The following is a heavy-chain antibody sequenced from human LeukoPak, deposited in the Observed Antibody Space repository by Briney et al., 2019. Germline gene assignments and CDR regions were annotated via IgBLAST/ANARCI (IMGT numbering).Heavy chain of an antibody. Sequence: GGSLRLSCAASGFTFSSYSMNWVRQAPGEGLEWVSSISSSSSYIYYADSVKGRFTISRDNAKNSLYLQMNSLRAEDTAVYYCARDSVITSGGDYWGQGTLVTVSS. CDR1: GFTFSSYS. J-gene: IGHJ4*02. D-gene: IGHD3-16*01. V-gene: IGHV3-21*01. CDR3: ARDSVITSGGDY. CDR2: ISSSSSYI.